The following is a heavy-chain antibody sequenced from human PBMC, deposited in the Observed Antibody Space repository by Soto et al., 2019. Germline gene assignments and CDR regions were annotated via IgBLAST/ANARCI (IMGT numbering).Heavy chain of an antibody. V-gene: IGHV4-39*07. CDR1: GGSISSYSYY. CDR3: ARMTTQIYYYYYGMDV. D-gene: IGHD4-17*01. J-gene: IGHJ6*02. Sequence: SETLSLTCTVSGGSISSYSYYWGWIRQPPGKGLEWIGSIYYSGGTYYSPSLKSRVTISVDTSKNQFSLKLSSVTAADTAVYYCARMTTQIYYYYYGMDVWGQGTTVT. CDR2: IYYSGGT.